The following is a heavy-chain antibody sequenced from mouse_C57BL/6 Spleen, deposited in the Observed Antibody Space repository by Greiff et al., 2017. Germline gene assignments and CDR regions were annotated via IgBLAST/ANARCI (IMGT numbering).Heavy chain of an antibody. CDR2: ISYDGSN. Sequence: EVQVVESGPGLVKPSQSLSLTCSVTGYSITSGYYWNWIRQFPGNKLEWMGYISYDGSNNYNPSLKNRISITRDTSKNQFFLKLNSVTTEDTATYYCARDRNGQLRPPFADWGQGTLVTVSA. CDR3: ARDRNGQLRPPFAD. CDR1: GYSITSGYY. V-gene: IGHV3-6*01. J-gene: IGHJ3*01. D-gene: IGHD3-2*02.